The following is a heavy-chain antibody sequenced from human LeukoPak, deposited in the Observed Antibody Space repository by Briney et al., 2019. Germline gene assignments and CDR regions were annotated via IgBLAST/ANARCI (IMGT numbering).Heavy chain of an antibody. CDR2: ISSSGSTI. D-gene: IGHD6-13*01. V-gene: IGHV3-48*03. Sequence: GGSLRLSCAASGFTFSSYEMNWVRQAPGKGLGWVSYISSSGSTIYYADSVKGRFTISRDNAKNSLYLQMNSLRAEDTAVYYCARDRLAAAGIYDAFDIWGQGTMVTVSS. CDR1: GFTFSSYE. J-gene: IGHJ3*02. CDR3: ARDRLAAAGIYDAFDI.